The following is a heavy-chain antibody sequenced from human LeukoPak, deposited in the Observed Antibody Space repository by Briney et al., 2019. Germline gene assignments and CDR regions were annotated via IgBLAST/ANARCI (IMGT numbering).Heavy chain of an antibody. D-gene: IGHD6-13*01. CDR1: GGPKNISY. J-gene: IGHJ3*02. CDR2: IYYRGST. CDR3: ARSGVFTGYDAFDI. V-gene: IGHV4-59*08. Sequence: SETLSLTCTVSGGPKNISYWIWIREPPGKGLEGIGYIYYRGSTNYNPSLKSRVTISVDTSKNQYSLKLSSVTAADTAVYYCARSGVFTGYDAFDIWGQGTRVTVSS.